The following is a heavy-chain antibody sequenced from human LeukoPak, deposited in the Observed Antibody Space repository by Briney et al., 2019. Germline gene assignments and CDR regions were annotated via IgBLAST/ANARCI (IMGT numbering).Heavy chain of an antibody. Sequence: GGSLRLSCAASGFTFSSYAMSWVRQAPGKGLEWVSAISGSGGSTYYADSVKGRFTISRDNSKNTLYLQMNSLRAEDTAVYYCARDNIGSSKNWFDPWGQGTLVTVSS. D-gene: IGHD6-19*01. CDR1: GFTFSSYA. J-gene: IGHJ5*02. CDR3: ARDNIGSSKNWFDP. V-gene: IGHV3-23*01. CDR2: ISGSGGST.